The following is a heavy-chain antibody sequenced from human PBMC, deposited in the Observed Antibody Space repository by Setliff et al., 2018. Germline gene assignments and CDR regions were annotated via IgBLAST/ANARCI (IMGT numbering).Heavy chain of an antibody. V-gene: IGHV4-38-2*02. CDR1: GYSIITGYY. J-gene: IGHJ4*02. D-gene: IGHD3-16*01. CDR3: VRLPNYVWGSPVDY. Sequence: PSETLSLTCSVSGYSIITGYYWAWIRCLPGRGLEWIGSLHRVGTFFYNPSLKSRVTISVDTSKNQFSLTLSSVTAADTAVYYCVRLPNYVWGSPVDYWGQGTLVTVSS. CDR2: LHRVGTF.